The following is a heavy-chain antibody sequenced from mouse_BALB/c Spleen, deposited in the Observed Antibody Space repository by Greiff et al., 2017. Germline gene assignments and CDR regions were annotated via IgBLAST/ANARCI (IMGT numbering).Heavy chain of an antibody. J-gene: IGHJ4*01. D-gene: IGHD2-3*01. CDR3: ARGWYDGNYDYYAMDY. V-gene: IGHV14-3*02. CDR1: GFNIKDTY. Sequence: EVKVVESGAELVKPGASVKLSCTASGFNIKDTYMHWVKQRPEQGLEWIGRIDPANGNTKYDPKFQGKATITADTSSNTAYLQLSSLTSEDTAVYYCARGWYDGNYDYYAMDYWGQGTSVTVSS. CDR2: IDPANGNT.